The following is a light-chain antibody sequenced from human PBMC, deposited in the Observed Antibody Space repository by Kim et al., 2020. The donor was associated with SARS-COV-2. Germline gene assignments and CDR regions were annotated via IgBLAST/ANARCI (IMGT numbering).Light chain of an antibody. J-gene: IGKJ2*03. V-gene: IGKV1-5*03. CDR1: QSISSW. CDR2: KAP. Sequence: AALGDRVTITCRASQSISSWLAWYQQKPGKAPKLLIYKAPSLESGVPSRFSGSGSGTEFTLTISSLQPDDFATYYCQQYNSYSPSFGQGTKLEI. CDR3: QQYNSYSPS.